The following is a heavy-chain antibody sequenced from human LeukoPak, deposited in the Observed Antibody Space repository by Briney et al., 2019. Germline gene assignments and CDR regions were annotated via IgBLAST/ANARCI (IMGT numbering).Heavy chain of an antibody. V-gene: IGHV3-23*01. CDR1: GFTFSGYG. CDR3: GKDPNGDFVGGFDI. CDR2: ISGSGDKT. J-gene: IGHJ3*02. D-gene: IGHD4-17*01. Sequence: PGGSLRLSCTGSGFTFSGYGMTWIRQAPGKGLEWVSGISGSGDKTYYADSVKGRFTISRDNSKNTLYLQMNSLRADDTALYYCGKDPNGDFVGGFDIWGQGTMVTVSS.